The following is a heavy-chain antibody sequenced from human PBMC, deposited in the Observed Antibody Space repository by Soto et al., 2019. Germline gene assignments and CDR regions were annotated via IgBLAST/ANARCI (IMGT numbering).Heavy chain of an antibody. V-gene: IGHV3-30*18. J-gene: IGHJ6*02. Sequence: GGSLRLSCAASGFTFSSYGMHWVRQAPGKGLEWVAVISYDGSNKYYADSVKGRFTISRDNSKNTLYLQMNSLRAEDTAVYYCAKDMYSSYYYGMDVWGQGTTVTVSS. CDR1: GFTFSSYG. CDR3: AKDMYSSYYYGMDV. CDR2: ISYDGSNK. D-gene: IGHD6-13*01.